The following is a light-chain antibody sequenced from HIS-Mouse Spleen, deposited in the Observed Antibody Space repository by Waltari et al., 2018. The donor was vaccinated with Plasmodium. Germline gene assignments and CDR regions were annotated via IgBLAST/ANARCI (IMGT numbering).Light chain of an antibody. CDR2: KDS. Sequence: SYELTQPPSVSVSPGQTARITCSGDALPKQSAYWYQQKPGQAPVLGIYKDSERPSGIPGLFSGSSSGTTVTLTISGVQAEDEADYYCQSADSSGTYVVFGGGTKLTVL. V-gene: IGLV3-25*03. CDR1: ALPKQS. J-gene: IGLJ2*01. CDR3: QSADSSGTYVV.